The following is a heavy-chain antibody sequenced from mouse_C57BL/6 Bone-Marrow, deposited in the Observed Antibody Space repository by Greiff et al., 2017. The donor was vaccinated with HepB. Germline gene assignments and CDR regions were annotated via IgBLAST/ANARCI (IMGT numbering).Heavy chain of an antibody. CDR2: IYPGSGNT. V-gene: IGHV1-66*01. D-gene: IGHD2-3*01. CDR3: ASYDRAWFAY. CDR1: GYSFTSYY. J-gene: IGHJ3*01. Sequence: QVQLKESGPELVKPGASVKISCKASGYSFTSYYIHWVKQRPGQGLEWIGWIYPGSGNTKYNEKFKGKATLTADPSSSTAYMQLSSLTSEDSAVYYCASYDRAWFAYWGQGTLVTVSA.